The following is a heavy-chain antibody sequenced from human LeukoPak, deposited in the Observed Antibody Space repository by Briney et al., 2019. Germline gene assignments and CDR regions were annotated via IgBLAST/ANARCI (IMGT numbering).Heavy chain of an antibody. J-gene: IGHJ5*02. CDR3: ARIAAAGKFDP. CDR1: GYRFTSNW. Sequence: GESLKISCKGSGYRFTSNWIGWVRLMPGKGLEWMAIIYPGDSNTRYSPSFQGQVTFSADKSISTAYLQWSSLKASDTAMYYCARIAAAGKFDPWGQGTLVTVSS. CDR2: IYPGDSNT. V-gene: IGHV5-51*01. D-gene: IGHD6-13*01.